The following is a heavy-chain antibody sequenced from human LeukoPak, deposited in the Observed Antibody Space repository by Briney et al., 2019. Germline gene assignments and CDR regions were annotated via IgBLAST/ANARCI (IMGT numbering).Heavy chain of an antibody. Sequence: GESLKISCKGSGYSFTSYWIAWVRQMPGKGLEWMGIIYPGDSYTAYSPSFQGQVTISADKSISTAYLQWRSLKASDTAMYYCARRSGSDALDIWGQGTMVTVSS. CDR2: IYPGDSYT. J-gene: IGHJ3*02. D-gene: IGHD3-10*01. CDR1: GYSFTSYW. V-gene: IGHV5-51*01. CDR3: ARRSGSDALDI.